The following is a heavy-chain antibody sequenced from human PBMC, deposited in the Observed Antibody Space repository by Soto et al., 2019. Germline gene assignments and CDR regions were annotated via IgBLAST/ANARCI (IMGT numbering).Heavy chain of an antibody. J-gene: IGHJ2*01. CDR2: VSSNGNKK. CDR3: ATDTNRGYDRNWYFDL. V-gene: IGHV3-30*19. Sequence: QVQLAESGGGVVQPGRSQRLSCAASGFIFTSYGLNWVRQAPGKGLEWVAAVSSNGNKKYYADSVKGRFTISRDTTNKTLYLQMNGLSAEDTAVYYCATDTNRGYDRNWYFDLWGRGTLVTVSS. CDR1: GFIFTSYG. D-gene: IGHD5-12*01.